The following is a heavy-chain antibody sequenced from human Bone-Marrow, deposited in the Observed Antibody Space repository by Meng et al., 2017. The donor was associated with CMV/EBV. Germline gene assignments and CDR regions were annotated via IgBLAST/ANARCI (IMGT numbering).Heavy chain of an antibody. CDR3: ARQSNTAFGH. CDR1: GDSVSRNNVA. D-gene: IGHD2-2*02. V-gene: IGHV6-1*01. J-gene: IGHJ4*02. Sequence: CAVSGDSVSRNNVAWNWIRQSPSRGLEWLSRTYYTSKWFTDYAESVKSRITINPDTSKNQFSLQLVSVTPGDTAIYYCARQSNTAFGHWGQGTLVTVSS. CDR2: TYYTSKWFT.